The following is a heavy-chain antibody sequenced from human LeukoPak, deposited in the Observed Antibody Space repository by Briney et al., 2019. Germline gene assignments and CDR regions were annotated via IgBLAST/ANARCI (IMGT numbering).Heavy chain of an antibody. V-gene: IGHV4-61*02. Sequence: SQTLSLTCTVSGGSISSGSYYWSWIRQPAGKGLEWIGRIYTSGSTNYNPSPKSRVTISVDTSKNQFSLKLSSVTAADTAVYYCARGGYDSSGYLAFDVWGQGTMVTVSS. J-gene: IGHJ3*01. CDR3: ARGGYDSSGYLAFDV. D-gene: IGHD3-22*01. CDR2: IYTSGST. CDR1: GGSISSGSYY.